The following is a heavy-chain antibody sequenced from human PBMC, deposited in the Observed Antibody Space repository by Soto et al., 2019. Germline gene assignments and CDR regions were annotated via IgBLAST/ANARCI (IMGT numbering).Heavy chain of an antibody. D-gene: IGHD1-26*01. J-gene: IGHJ4*02. CDR2: ISSSSSYI. CDR3: ARWGLLPPPPY. Sequence: GGSLRLSCAASGFTFSSYSMNWVRQAPGKGLEWVSSISSSSSYIYYADSVKGRFTISRDNAKNSLSLQMNSLRAEDTAVYYCARWGLLPPPPYWGQGTLVTVSS. CDR1: GFTFSSYS. V-gene: IGHV3-21*04.